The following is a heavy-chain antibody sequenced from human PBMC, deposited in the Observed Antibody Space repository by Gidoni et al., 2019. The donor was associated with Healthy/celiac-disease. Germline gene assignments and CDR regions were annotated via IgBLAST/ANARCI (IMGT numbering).Heavy chain of an antibody. Sequence: QVQLVESGGGVVQPGRSLRLSCAASGFTFSSYGMHWVLQAPGKGLEGVAVIWYDGSNKYYADSVKGRFTISRDNSKNTLYLQMNSLRAEDTAVYYCARGYCGGDCYSFDAFDIWGQGTMVTVSS. D-gene: IGHD2-21*02. V-gene: IGHV3-33*01. CDR2: IWYDGSNK. CDR3: ARGYCGGDCYSFDAFDI. J-gene: IGHJ3*02. CDR1: GFTFSSYG.